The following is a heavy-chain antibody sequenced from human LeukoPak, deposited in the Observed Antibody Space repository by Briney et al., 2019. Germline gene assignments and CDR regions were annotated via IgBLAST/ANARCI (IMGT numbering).Heavy chain of an antibody. D-gene: IGHD6-6*01. CDR3: AKAFIAARPDFDY. Sequence: GGSLRLSCAASGFTFSSYWMSWVRQAPGKGLEWVANIKQDGSEKYYVDSVKGRFTISRDNSKNTLYLQMNSLRAEDTAVYYCAKAFIAARPDFDYWGQGTLVTVSS. J-gene: IGHJ4*02. CDR2: IKQDGSEK. V-gene: IGHV3-7*03. CDR1: GFTFSSYW.